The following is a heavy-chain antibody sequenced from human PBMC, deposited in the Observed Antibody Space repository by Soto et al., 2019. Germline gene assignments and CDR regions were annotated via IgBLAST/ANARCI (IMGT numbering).Heavy chain of an antibody. CDR1: GFTFSSYA. D-gene: IGHD4-17*01. CDR2: ISGSGGST. V-gene: IGHV3-23*01. CDR3: AKGLNDYGDYSPYGRAV. Sequence: GGSLRLSCAASGFTFSSYAMSWVRQAPGKGLEWVSAISGSGGSTYYADSVKGRFTISRDNSKNTLYLQMNSLRAKDTAVYYYAKGLNDYGDYSPYGRAVGGKGTTAPVSS. J-gene: IGHJ6*04.